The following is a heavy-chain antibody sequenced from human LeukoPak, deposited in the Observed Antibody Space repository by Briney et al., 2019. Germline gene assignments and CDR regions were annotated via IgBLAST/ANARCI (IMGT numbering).Heavy chain of an antibody. Sequence: GGSLRLSCAASGFTFSSYSMNWVRQAPGKGLEWVSSISSSSSYIYYADSVKGRFTISRDNAKNSLYLQMNSLRAEDTAVYYCARDRDVEMATIFWFDPWGRGTLVTVSS. V-gene: IGHV3-21*01. J-gene: IGHJ5*02. CDR1: GFTFSSYS. CDR2: ISSSSSYI. D-gene: IGHD5-24*01. CDR3: ARDRDVEMATIFWFDP.